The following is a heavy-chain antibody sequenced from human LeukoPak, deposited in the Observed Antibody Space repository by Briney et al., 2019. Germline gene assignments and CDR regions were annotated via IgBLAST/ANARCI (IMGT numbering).Heavy chain of an antibody. J-gene: IGHJ4*02. CDR1: GFTFSNYG. V-gene: IGHV3-30*02. CDR3: AREEYSSSWRTYTPKVDY. CDR2: IRYDGSIK. Sequence: GGSLRLSCAASGFTFSNYGMHWVRQAPGKGLEWVTFIRYDGSIKYFADSVKGRFTVSRDNSKNTLYLQMNSLRAEDTAVYYCAREEYSSSWRTYTPKVDYWGQGTLVTVSS. D-gene: IGHD6-13*01.